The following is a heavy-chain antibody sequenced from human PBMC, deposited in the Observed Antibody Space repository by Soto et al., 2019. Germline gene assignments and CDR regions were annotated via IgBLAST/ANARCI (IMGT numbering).Heavy chain of an antibody. J-gene: IGHJ4*02. V-gene: IGHV4-39*01. D-gene: IGHD6-13*01. CDR2: ISYSGTT. CDR1: GDSISSSDYY. CDR3: ARHVTQQLVPGRVDY. Sequence: SETLSLTCTVSGDSISSSDYYWGWIRQPPGKGLEWLGSISYSGTTYFNPSLRSRVTISVDTSKNQFSLNLSSVTAADTTVYYCARHVTQQLVPGRVDYWGQGTLVTVSS.